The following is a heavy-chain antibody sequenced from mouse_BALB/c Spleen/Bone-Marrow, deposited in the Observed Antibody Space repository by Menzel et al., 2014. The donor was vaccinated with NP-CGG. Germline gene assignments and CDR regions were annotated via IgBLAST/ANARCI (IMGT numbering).Heavy chain of an antibody. V-gene: IGHV1-80*01. J-gene: IGHJ3*01. CDR2: IYPGDGDT. D-gene: IGHD2-1*01. CDR1: GYAFSSYW. CDR3: ARTGNLAWFAY. Sequence: QVQLKESGAELVRPGSPVKISCKASGYAFSSYWMNWVKQRPGQGLEWIGQIYPGDGDTNYNGKFKGKATLTADKSSSTAYMQLSSLTSEDSAVYFCARTGNLAWFAYWGQGTLVTVSA.